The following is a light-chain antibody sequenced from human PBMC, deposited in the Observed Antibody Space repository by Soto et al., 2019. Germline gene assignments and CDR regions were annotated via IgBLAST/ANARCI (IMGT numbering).Light chain of an antibody. CDR3: QEYSKWPLFT. V-gene: IGKV3-15*01. CDR1: QSVGRN. Sequence: EIVVTQSPGILSVSPGDRATLSCRASQSVGRNLAWYQQKPGQAPTLLIYAASTRATGLPARISGSGSGTDVTLTISSLQYEDFAVYYCQEYSKWPLFTFGPGTRVDIK. J-gene: IGKJ3*01. CDR2: AAS.